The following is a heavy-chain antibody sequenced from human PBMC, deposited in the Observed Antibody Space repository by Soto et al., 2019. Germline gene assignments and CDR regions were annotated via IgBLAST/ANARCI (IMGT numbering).Heavy chain of an antibody. CDR3: AKALGLYCGGDCFDAFDV. J-gene: IGHJ3*01. D-gene: IGHD2-21*02. CDR1: GLTFNSYA. Sequence: EVQLLESGGGLVQPGGSLRLSCAASGLTFNSYAMAWVRQAPGRGLEWVSGVDGSGFTSYHADSVKGRFTISRDNSKNTLYLQMNSLRAEDTAVYYCAKALGLYCGGDCFDAFDVWGQGAMVSVSS. CDR2: VDGSGFTS. V-gene: IGHV3-23*01.